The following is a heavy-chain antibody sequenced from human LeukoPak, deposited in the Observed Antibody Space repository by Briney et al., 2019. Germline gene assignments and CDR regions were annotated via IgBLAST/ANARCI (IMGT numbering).Heavy chain of an antibody. CDR1: GFTFSSYW. CDR3: ARVIIRGIIVGALDY. V-gene: IGHV3-7*01. J-gene: IGHJ4*02. CDR2: IKQDGSEK. Sequence: GGSLRLSCAASGFTFSSYWMSWVRQAPGKGLEWVANIKQDGSEKYYVDSVKGRFTISRDNAKNSLYLQMNSMRAEDTAVYYCARVIIRGIIVGALDYWGQGTLVTVSS. D-gene: IGHD1-26*01.